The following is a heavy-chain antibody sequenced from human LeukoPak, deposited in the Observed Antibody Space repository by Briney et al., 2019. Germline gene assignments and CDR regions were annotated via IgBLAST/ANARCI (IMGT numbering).Heavy chain of an antibody. CDR2: IRYDGSNK. J-gene: IGHJ4*02. CDR1: GFTFSSYG. D-gene: IGHD3-10*01. V-gene: IGHV3-30*02. CDR3: AKDPGYYGSGSPADY. Sequence: PGGSLRLTCAASGFTFSSYGMHWVRQAPGKGLEWVAFIRYDGSNKYYADSVKGRFTISRDNSKNTLYLQMNSLRAEDTAVYYCAKDPGYYGSGSPADYWGQGTLVTVSS.